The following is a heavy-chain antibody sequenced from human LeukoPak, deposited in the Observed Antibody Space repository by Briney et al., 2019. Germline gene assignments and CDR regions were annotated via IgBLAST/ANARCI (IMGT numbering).Heavy chain of an antibody. CDR1: GFTFSSYD. Sequence: PGGSLRLSCAASGFTFSSYDMHWVRQATGKGLEWVSAIGTAGDTYYPGSVKGRFTISRENAKNSLYLQMNSLRAGDTAVYYCARSTYYDSSGYLIHAFDIWGQGTMVTVSS. CDR3: ARSTYYDSSGYLIHAFDI. J-gene: IGHJ3*02. D-gene: IGHD3-22*01. CDR2: IGTAGDT. V-gene: IGHV3-13*01.